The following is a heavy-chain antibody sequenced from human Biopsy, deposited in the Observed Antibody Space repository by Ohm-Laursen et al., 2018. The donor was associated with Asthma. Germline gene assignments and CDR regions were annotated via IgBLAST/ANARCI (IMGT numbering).Heavy chain of an antibody. D-gene: IGHD3-10*01. CDR2: ISVYNGNT. CDR3: ARAVDYSHYYGIDV. J-gene: IGHJ6*02. V-gene: IGHV1-18*01. CDR1: AYTFNSAG. Sequence: GASVKASCKTSAYTFNSAGITWARQAPGQGLEWMGWISVYNGNTKVAQKLQDRVTMITDTSTSTAYMELRSLRSDDTAVYFCARAVDYSHYYGIDVWGQGTTVTVS.